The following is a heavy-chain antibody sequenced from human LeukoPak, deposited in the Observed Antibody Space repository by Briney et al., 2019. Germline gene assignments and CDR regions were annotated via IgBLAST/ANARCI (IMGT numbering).Heavy chain of an antibody. V-gene: IGHV6-1*01. CDR1: GDSVYSGSSA. CDR2: TYYRSKWNH. CDR3: ARNLRPDFDY. Sequence: SQTHSLTCAISGDSVYSGSSAWSWIRQSPSRGLEWLGRTYYRSKWNHDYAESVKSRITINPDTSKNEFSLQLNPVTPEDTAVYYCARNLRPDFDYWGQGTLVTVSS. J-gene: IGHJ4*02.